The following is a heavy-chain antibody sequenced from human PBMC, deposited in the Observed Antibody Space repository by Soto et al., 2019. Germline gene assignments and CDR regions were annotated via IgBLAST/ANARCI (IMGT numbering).Heavy chain of an antibody. D-gene: IGHD3-22*01. CDR2: IYFGGTT. Sequence: SETLSLTCAVSGGSIIPYDSAWIRRPPGKGLEWLGYIYFGGTTTYNPSLKSRLTMSLDTSKNQFSLKLTSVAAADTAVYYCARLGGFYQAFDSWGQGALVTVSS. V-gene: IGHV4-59*12. J-gene: IGHJ4*02. CDR3: ARLGGFYQAFDS. CDR1: GGSIIPYD.